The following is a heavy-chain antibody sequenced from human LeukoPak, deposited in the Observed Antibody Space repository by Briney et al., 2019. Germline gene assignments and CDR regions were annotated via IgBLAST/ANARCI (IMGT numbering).Heavy chain of an antibody. CDR3: ARAGREYSYGRYFQH. Sequence: ASVKVSCKASGYTFTSYAMHWVRQAPGKRLKGLGWINAGNGNTKYSQKFQGRVTITRDTSASTAYMELSSLRSEDTAVYYCARAGREYSYGRYFQHWGQGTLVTVSS. CDR1: GYTFTSYA. V-gene: IGHV1-3*01. CDR2: INAGNGNT. D-gene: IGHD5-18*01. J-gene: IGHJ1*01.